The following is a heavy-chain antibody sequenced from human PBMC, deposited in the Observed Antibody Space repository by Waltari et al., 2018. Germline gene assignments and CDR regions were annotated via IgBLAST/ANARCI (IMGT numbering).Heavy chain of an antibody. CDR3: ARSYQSGSYWDY. CDR2: IDPNRGDT. D-gene: IGHD1-26*01. J-gene: IGHJ4*02. Sequence: QVQLVQSGAEVKKPGASVNVSCKASGYAFTSYSMHWVRQAPGQGLEWMGWIDPNRGDTYYAQKLQGRVTMTRETSITTAFMDLSRLRSDDTAVYYCARSYQSGSYWDYWGQGTLVTVSS. V-gene: IGHV1-2*02. CDR1: GYAFTSYS.